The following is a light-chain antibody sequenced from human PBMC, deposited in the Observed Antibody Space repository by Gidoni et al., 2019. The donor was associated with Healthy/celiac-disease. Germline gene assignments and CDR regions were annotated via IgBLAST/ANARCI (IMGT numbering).Light chain of an antibody. Sequence: IQMTQSPTSLSASVADIVTITCRASQRSSIYLNWYQQKPGKAPKLLIYAASSMQSGVPSRFSGRGSGTDFTLTISSLQPEDFATYYCQQSYSTPRTLGEGTKVEIK. J-gene: IGKJ1*01. V-gene: IGKV1-39*01. CDR2: AAS. CDR3: QQSYSTPRT. CDR1: QRSSIY.